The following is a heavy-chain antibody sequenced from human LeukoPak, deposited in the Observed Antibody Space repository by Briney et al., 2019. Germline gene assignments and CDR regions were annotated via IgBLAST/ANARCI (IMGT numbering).Heavy chain of an antibody. Sequence: PSETLSLTCTVSGYSISSGYYWGWIRQPPGKGLEWIGSIYHSGSTYYNPSLKSRVTISVAPSKNQFSLKLSSVTAADTAVYYCAREYSMGVWGKGTTVTVSS. J-gene: IGHJ6*03. V-gene: IGHV4-38-2*02. CDR2: IYHSGST. CDR3: AREYSMGV. CDR1: GYSISSGYY.